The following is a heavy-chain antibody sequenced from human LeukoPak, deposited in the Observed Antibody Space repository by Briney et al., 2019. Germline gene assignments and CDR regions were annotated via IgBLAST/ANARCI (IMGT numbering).Heavy chain of an antibody. V-gene: IGHV4-39*07. CDR2: IYYSGST. J-gene: IGHJ4*02. Sequence: PSETLSLTCTVSGGSISSSSYYWGWIRQPPGKGLEWIGSIYYSGSTYYNPSLKSRVTISVDTSKNQFSLKLSSVTAADTAVYYCARGWGVVVPAAIFDYWGQGTLVTVSS. CDR3: ARGWGVVVPAAIFDY. D-gene: IGHD2-2*01. CDR1: GGSISSSSYY.